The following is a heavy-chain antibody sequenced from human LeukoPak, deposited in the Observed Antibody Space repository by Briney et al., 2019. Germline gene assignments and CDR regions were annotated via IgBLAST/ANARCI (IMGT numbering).Heavy chain of an antibody. D-gene: IGHD3-3*01. J-gene: IGHJ6*03. CDR1: GGSISSYY. CDR3: ARLFGVPISGVMRGYYYMDV. V-gene: IGHV4-59*01. Sequence: SETLSLTCTVSGGSISSYYWSWIRQPPEKGLVWIGYIYYSGSTNYNPSLKSRVTISVDTSKNQFSLKLSSVTAADTAVYYCARLFGVPISGVMRGYYYMDVWGKGTTVTVSS. CDR2: IYYSGST.